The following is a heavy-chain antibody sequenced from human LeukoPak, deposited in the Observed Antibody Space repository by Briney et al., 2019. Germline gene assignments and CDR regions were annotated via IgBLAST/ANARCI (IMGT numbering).Heavy chain of an antibody. V-gene: IGHV4-39*01. CDR1: GGSISSSSYY. D-gene: IGHD3-10*01. J-gene: IGHJ4*02. Sequence: PSETLSLTCTVSGGSISSSSYYWGWIRQPPGKGLEWIGSIYYSGSTYYNPSLKSRVTISVDTSKNQFSLKLSSVTAADTAVYYCARHTGSGSYYNFEFDHWGQGTLVTVSS. CDR2: IYYSGST. CDR3: ARHTGSGSYYNFEFDH.